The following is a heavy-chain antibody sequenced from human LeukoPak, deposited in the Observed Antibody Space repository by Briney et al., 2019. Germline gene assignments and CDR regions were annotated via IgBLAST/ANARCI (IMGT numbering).Heavy chain of an antibody. CDR1: GFTFSSYR. V-gene: IGHV3-48*01. CDR3: ARKGWYSDL. CDR2: ISSSSSTI. J-gene: IGHJ2*01. Sequence: PGGSLRLSCAASGFTFSSYRMNWVRQAPGKGLEWVSYISSSSSTIYCADSVKGRFTISRDNAKNSLYLQMNSLRAEDTAVYYCARKGWYSDLWGRGTLVSVSS.